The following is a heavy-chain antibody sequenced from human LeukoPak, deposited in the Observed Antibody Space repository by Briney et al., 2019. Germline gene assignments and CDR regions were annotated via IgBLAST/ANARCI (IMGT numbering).Heavy chain of an antibody. CDR3: AREGYCSSSSCSNWLDP. CDR1: GGSLSSYY. J-gene: IGHJ5*02. Sequence: SETLSLTCTVSGGSLSSYYWSWIRQPPGKGLEWIGYIYYSGSTNYNPSLKSRVTMSVDTSKNQFSLKLTSVTAADTAVYYCAREGYCSSSSCSNWLDPWGQGTLVTVSS. D-gene: IGHD2-2*01. CDR2: IYYSGST. V-gene: IGHV4-59*01.